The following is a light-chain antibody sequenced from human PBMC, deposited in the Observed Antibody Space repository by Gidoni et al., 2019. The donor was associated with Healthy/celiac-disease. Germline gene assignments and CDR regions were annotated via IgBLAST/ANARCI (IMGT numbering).Light chain of an antibody. Sequence: EIVMTLSPANLSVSPGERATLSCGASQSVSSNLAWYQQKPGQAPRLLIYGASTRATGTPARFSGSGSGTEFTLTISSLQSEDFAVYYCQQYNTWPFTFGGGTKVEIK. CDR1: QSVSSN. CDR3: QQYNTWPFT. V-gene: IGKV3-15*01. CDR2: GAS. J-gene: IGKJ4*01.